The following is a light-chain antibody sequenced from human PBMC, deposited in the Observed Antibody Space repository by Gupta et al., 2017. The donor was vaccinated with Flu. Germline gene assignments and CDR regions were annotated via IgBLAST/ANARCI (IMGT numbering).Light chain of an antibody. CDR2: LAS. CDR1: ENIQTF. J-gene: IGKJ1*01. CDR3: QNKYNTVGGA. V-gene: IGKV1-39*01. Sequence: SSLSASVGDRVTITCRASENIQTFLNWYQHKPGKAPSLLIYLASSVQSGVPSRFSASGSGTEFTLAISGLQPEDFATYYCQNKYNTVGGAFGPGTKVE.